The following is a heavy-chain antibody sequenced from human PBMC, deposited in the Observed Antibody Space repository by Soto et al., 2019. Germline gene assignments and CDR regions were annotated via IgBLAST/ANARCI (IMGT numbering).Heavy chain of an antibody. Sequence: PGESLKISCKASGYTFTTSWIGWVRQMPGQGLEWMGIIEPGDSDTRYSPSFQGRITISVDKSISTAYLQWSSLEASDTAIYYCARHAGNSWKGDYFDYWGRGALVTVSS. CDR3: ARHAGNSWKGDYFDY. J-gene: IGHJ4*01. CDR1: GYTFTTSW. D-gene: IGHD6-13*01. V-gene: IGHV5-51*01. CDR2: IEPGDSDT.